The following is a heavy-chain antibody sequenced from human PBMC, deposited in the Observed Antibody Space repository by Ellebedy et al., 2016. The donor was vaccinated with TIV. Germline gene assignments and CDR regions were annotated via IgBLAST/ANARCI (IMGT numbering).Heavy chain of an antibody. CDR2: IYYSGST. D-gene: IGHD3-3*01. J-gene: IGHJ3*02. V-gene: IGHV4-31*03. Sequence: SETLSLTCTVSGGSISSGGYYWSWIRQHPGKGLEWIGYIYYSGSTYYNPSLKSRVTISVDTSKKQFSLRLSYVTAADTAVYYGAREERQEWVNAFDIWGQGTMVTVSS. CDR3: AREERQEWVNAFDI. CDR1: GGSISSGGYY.